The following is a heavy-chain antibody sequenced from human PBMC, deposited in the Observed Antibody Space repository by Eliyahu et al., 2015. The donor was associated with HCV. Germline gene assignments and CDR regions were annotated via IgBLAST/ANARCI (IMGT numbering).Heavy chain of an antibody. CDR1: GFTVSSNY. CDR2: IYSGGST. J-gene: IGHJ4*02. CDR3: AREKTTAYYFDY. Sequence: EVQLVESGGGLIQPGGSLXLSCAASGFTVSSNYMSWVRQAPGKGLGWVSVIYSGGSTYYADSVKGRFTISRDNSKNTLYLQMNSLRAEDTAVYYCAREKTTAYYFDYWGQGTLVTVSS. D-gene: IGHD4-11*01. V-gene: IGHV3-53*01.